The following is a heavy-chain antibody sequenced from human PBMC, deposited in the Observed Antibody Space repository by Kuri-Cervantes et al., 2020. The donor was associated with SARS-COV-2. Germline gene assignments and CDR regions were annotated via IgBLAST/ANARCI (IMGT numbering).Heavy chain of an antibody. D-gene: IGHD2-21*01. CDR1: GFTFSSYE. V-gene: IGHV3-64*04. J-gene: IGHJ6*03. CDR3: ARVAGEGPIYYYYMDV. CDR2: ISSNGGST. Sequence: LSLTCAASGFTFSSYEMNWVRQAPGKGLEYVSAISSNGGSTYYADSVKGRFTISRDNSKNTLYLQMNNLRGEDTAVYYCARVAGEGPIYYYYMDVWGKGTTVTVSS.